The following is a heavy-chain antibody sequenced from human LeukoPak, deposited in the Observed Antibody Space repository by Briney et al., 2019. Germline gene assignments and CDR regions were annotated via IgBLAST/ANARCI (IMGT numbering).Heavy chain of an antibody. CDR2: INPNSGGT. V-gene: IGHV1-2*02. D-gene: IGHD5-18*01. CDR1: GYTFTSYG. Sequence: GASVKVSCKASGYTFTSYGISWVRQAPGQGLEWMGWINPNSGGTNYAQKFQGRVTMTRDTSISTAYMELSRLRSDDTAVYYCARGREYSYGPVDYWGQGTLVTVSS. J-gene: IGHJ4*02. CDR3: ARGREYSYGPVDY.